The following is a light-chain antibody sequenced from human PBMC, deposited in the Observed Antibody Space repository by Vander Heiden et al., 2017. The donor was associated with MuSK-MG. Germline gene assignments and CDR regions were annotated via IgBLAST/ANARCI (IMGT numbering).Light chain of an antibody. CDR3: QQSVTTPWT. CDR2: AAS. J-gene: IGKJ1*01. CDR1: QSISTY. V-gene: IGKV1-39*01. Sequence: DIQMTQSPSSLSASVGDRVTITCRASQSISTYLNWYRQKPGRAPKLLLFAASSLQSGVPSRFNGSGSGTDFTLSIDRLQPEDFATYFCQQSVTTPWTFGQGTTVEIK.